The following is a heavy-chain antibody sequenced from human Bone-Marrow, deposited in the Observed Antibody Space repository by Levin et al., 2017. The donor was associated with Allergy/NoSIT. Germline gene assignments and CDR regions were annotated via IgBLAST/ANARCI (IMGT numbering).Heavy chain of an antibody. CDR1: GFTFSSYA. CDR3: AKDSVVIIVGPLGP. J-gene: IGHJ5*02. Sequence: GGSLRLSCAASGFTFSSYAMSWVRQAPGKGLEWVSAISGSGGSTYYADSVKGRFTISRDNSKNTLYLQMNSLRAEDTAVYYCAKDSVVIIVGPLGPWGQGTLVTVSS. D-gene: IGHD3-3*01. V-gene: IGHV3-23*01. CDR2: ISGSGGST.